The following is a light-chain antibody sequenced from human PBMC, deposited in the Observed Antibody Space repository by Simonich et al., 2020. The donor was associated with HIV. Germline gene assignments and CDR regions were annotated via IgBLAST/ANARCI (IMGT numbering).Light chain of an antibody. CDR3: SSYTSSSTWV. V-gene: IGLV2-14*02. CDR1: SSNVGIYNL. CDR2: DVN. J-gene: IGLJ3*02. Sequence: QSALTQPASVSGSPGQSITISCPGTSSNVGIYNLFSWYQQHPGKAPKLMIYDVNKRPSGISNRFSGSKSGNTASLTISGLQAEDEADYYCSSYTSSSTWVFGGGTKLTVL.